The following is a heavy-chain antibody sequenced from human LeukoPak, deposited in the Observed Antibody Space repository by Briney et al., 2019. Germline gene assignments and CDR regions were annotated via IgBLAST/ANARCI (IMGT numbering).Heavy chain of an antibody. CDR3: ASYGDYYGMDV. J-gene: IGHJ6*02. V-gene: IGHV4-30-4*01. CDR2: IYYSGST. D-gene: IGHD3-10*01. Sequence: PSETLSLTCTVSGGSISSGDYYWSWIRQPPGKGLEWIGYIYYSGSTYYNPSLESRVTISVDTSKNQFSLKLSSVTAADTVVYYCASYGDYYGMDVWGQGTTVTVSS. CDR1: GGSISSGDYY.